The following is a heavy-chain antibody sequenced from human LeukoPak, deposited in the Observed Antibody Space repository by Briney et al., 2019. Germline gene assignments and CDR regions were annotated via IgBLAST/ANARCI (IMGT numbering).Heavy chain of an antibody. CDR2: IYQTGTT. J-gene: IGHJ4*02. CDR3: ARQGDDYGAMDY. Sequence: SETLSLTCAVSGYSISTAYYWGWIRQPPGKGLEWIGTIYQTGTTSYNSSLESRVTMSVDTSKNQFSLKLSSVTAADAAIYYCARQGDDYGAMDYWGQGTLVSVSS. D-gene: IGHD4/OR15-4a*01. V-gene: IGHV4-38-2*01. CDR1: GYSISTAYY.